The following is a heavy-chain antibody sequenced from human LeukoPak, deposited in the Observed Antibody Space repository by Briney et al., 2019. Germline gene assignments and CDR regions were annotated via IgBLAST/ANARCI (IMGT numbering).Heavy chain of an antibody. J-gene: IGHJ4*02. CDR2: ISWNSGSI. D-gene: IGHD1-26*01. Sequence: PGRSLRLSCAASGFTFDDYAMHWVRHAPGKGLEWVSGISWNSGSIGYADSVKDRFTISRDNAKNSLYLQMNSLRAEDTALYYCAKDMVGVGATTAFDYWGQGTLVTVSS. CDR3: AKDMVGVGATTAFDY. V-gene: IGHV3-9*01. CDR1: GFTFDDYA.